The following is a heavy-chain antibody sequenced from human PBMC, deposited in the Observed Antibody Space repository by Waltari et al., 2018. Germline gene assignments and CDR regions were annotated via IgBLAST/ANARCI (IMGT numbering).Heavy chain of an antibody. Sequence: QVQLQQWGAGLLKPSETLSLTCAVYGGSFSGYYWSWIRQPPGKGLEWIGEINHRGSTNYNPSLKSRVTISVDTSKNQFSLKLSSVTAADTAVYYCARGPGYDFWSGYSQNWFDPWGQGTLVTVSS. V-gene: IGHV4-34*01. CDR1: GGSFSGYY. CDR2: INHRGST. J-gene: IGHJ5*02. CDR3: ARGPGYDFWSGYSQNWFDP. D-gene: IGHD3-3*01.